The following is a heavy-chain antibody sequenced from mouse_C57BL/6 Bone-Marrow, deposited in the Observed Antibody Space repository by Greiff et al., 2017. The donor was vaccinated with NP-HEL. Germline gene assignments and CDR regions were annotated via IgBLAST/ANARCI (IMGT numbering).Heavy chain of an antibody. Sequence: EVKLMESGGDLVKPGGSLKLSCAASGFTFSSYGMSWVRQTPDKRLEWVATISSGGSYTYYPDSVKGRFTISRDNAKNTLYLQMSSLKSEDTAMYYCASLYDGYYVWFAYWGQGTLVTVSA. CDR3: ASLYDGYYVWFAY. CDR2: ISSGGSYT. D-gene: IGHD2-3*01. V-gene: IGHV5-6*01. CDR1: GFTFSSYG. J-gene: IGHJ3*01.